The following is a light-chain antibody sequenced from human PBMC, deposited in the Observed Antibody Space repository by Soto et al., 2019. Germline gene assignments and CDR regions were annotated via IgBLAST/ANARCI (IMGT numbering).Light chain of an antibody. CDR3: QQYHSTPLT. J-gene: IGKJ4*01. V-gene: IGKV4-1*01. CDR2: WAS. CDR1: QRVNY. Sequence: DIVMTQSPDSLALSLGERATINCKSSQRVNYLAWYQQKPGQPPKLLIYWASTRESGVPDRFSGSGSGTDFTLTISSRQAEDVAVYYCQQYHSTPLTFGGGTKVEIK.